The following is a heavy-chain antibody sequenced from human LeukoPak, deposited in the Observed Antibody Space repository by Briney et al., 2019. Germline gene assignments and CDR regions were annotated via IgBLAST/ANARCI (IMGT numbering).Heavy chain of an antibody. D-gene: IGHD2-15*01. J-gene: IGHJ5*02. V-gene: IGHV1-2*02. Sequence: GASVKVSCKASGYTFTGYYMHWVRQAPGQGLEWMGWINPNSGGTNYAQKFQGRVTMTRDTSISTAYMELSRLRSDDTAVYYCARDGGGYCSGGSCYPNWFDPWGQGTLVTVSS. CDR2: INPNSGGT. CDR3: ARDGGGYCSGGSCYPNWFDP. CDR1: GYTFTGYY.